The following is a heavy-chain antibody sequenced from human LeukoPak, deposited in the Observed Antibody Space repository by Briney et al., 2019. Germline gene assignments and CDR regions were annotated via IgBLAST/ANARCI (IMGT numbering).Heavy chain of an antibody. V-gene: IGHV1-46*01. J-gene: IGHJ4*02. CDR3: ARDRGSSTRLYYFDY. Sequence: GGSLRLSCAASGFTFTSYYMHWVRQAPGQGLEWMGIINPSGGSTSYAQKFQGRVTMTRDTSTSTVYMELSSLRSEDTAVYYCARDRGSSTRLYYFDYWGQGTLVTVSS. CDR1: GFTFTSYY. CDR2: INPSGGST. D-gene: IGHD2-2*01.